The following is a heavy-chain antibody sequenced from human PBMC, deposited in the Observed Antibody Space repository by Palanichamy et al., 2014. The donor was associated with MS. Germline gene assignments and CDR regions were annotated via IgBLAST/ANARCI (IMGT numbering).Heavy chain of an antibody. Sequence: KISCKGSGYSFTSYWIGWVRQMPGKGLEWMGIIYPGDSDTRYSPSFQGQVTISADKSISTAYLQWSSLKASDTAMYYCARRYCSSTSCYFQRLPGDAFDIWGQGTMVTVSS. D-gene: IGHD2-2*01. CDR3: ARRYCSSTSCYFQRLPGDAFDI. V-gene: IGHV5-51*01. CDR1: GYSFTSYW. CDR2: IYPGDSDT. J-gene: IGHJ3*02.